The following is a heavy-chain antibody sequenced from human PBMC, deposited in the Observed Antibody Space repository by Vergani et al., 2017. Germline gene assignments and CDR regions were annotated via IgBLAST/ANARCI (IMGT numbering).Heavy chain of an antibody. CDR2: INQDGSQK. D-gene: IGHD2-8*02. CDR3: VRTEYCTGIACNTRFDS. V-gene: IGHV3-7*01. Sequence: EVQLVDSGGGLVQPGGSLRLSCAASGFTFSSYWMNWVRQAPGKGLEWVANINQDGSQKQYVDSVKGRFTISRDNAKNTVFLQMNNLRADDAGVYYCVRTEYCTGIACNTRFDSWGQGALVTVSS. J-gene: IGHJ5*01. CDR1: GFTFSSYW.